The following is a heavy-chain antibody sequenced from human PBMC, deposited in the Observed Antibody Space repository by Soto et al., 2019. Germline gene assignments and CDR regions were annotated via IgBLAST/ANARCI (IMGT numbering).Heavy chain of an antibody. Sequence: QVQLVESGGGVVQPGRSLRLSCAASGFTFSSYGMHWVRQAPGKGLEWVAVISYDGSNKYYADSVKGRFTISRDNSNNTLYLQMNSLRAEDTAVYYCAKDRDYVWGEVVYYFDYWGQGTLVTVSS. CDR1: GFTFSSYG. CDR2: ISYDGSNK. D-gene: IGHD3-16*01. J-gene: IGHJ4*02. CDR3: AKDRDYVWGEVVYYFDY. V-gene: IGHV3-30*18.